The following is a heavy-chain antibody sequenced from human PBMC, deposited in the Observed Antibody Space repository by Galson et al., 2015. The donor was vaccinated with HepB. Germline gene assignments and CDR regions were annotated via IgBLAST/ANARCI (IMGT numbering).Heavy chain of an antibody. Sequence: LRLSCAASGFTFSSYAMSWVRQAPGKGLEWVSAISGSGGSTHYADSVKGRFTISRDNSKNTLYLQMNNLRAEDTAVYYCAKGQDTPHYYYGMDVWGQGTTVTVSS. CDR1: GFTFSSYA. CDR2: ISGSGGST. D-gene: IGHD2-15*01. CDR3: AKGQDTPHYYYGMDV. V-gene: IGHV3-23*01. J-gene: IGHJ6*02.